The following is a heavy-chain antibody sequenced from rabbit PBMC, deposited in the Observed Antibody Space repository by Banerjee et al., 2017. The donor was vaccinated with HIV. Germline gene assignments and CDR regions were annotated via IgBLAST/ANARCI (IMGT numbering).Heavy chain of an antibody. CDR2: SYTGSGGT. D-gene: IGHD6-1*01. CDR1: GFDFSSSYC. CDR3: GREGGYAGYGYATGWYYFNL. J-gene: IGHJ4*01. Sequence: QSLEESGGDLVKPGASLTLTCKASGFDFSSSYCMCWVRQAPGKGLEWIGCSYTGSGGTWDASWVNGRFTISRSTSLNTVDLQLNSLTAADTATYFCGREGGYAGYGYATGWYYFNLWGPGTLVTVS. V-gene: IGHV1S43*01.